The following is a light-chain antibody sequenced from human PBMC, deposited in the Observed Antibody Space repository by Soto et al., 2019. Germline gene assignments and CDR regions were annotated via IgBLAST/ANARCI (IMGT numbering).Light chain of an antibody. CDR2: SNN. CDR3: AAWDDSLNGVV. Sequence: QSVLTQPPSASGTPGQRVTISCSGSSSNIGSNTVNWYQQLPGPAPKLLIYSNNQRPSGVPDRFSGSKSGTSASLAISGLQSEDEADSYCAAWDDSLNGVVFGGGTKLTVL. J-gene: IGLJ2*01. CDR1: SSNIGSNT. V-gene: IGLV1-44*01.